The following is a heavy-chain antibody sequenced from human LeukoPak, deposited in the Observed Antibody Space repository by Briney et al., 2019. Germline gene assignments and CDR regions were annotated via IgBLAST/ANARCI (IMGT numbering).Heavy chain of an antibody. CDR1: GFTFSSYS. Sequence: GGSLRLSCAASGFTFSSYSMNWVRQAPGKGLEWVSYISSSSSTIYYADSVKGRFTISRDNAKNSLYLQMNSLRAEGTAVYYCARDKIYGSGSYNLHYYYYYGMDVWGQGTTVTVSS. CDR3: ARDKIYGSGSYNLHYYYYYGMDV. D-gene: IGHD3-10*01. V-gene: IGHV3-48*01. CDR2: ISSSSSTI. J-gene: IGHJ6*02.